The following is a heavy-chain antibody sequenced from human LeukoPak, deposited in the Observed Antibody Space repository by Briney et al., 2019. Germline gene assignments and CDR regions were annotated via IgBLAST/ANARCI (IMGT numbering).Heavy chain of an antibody. V-gene: IGHV1-2*02. D-gene: IGHD6-19*01. CDR2: INPNSGGT. CDR1: GYTFTGYY. J-gene: IGHJ4*02. CDR3: ARYSSGWYEGVDY. Sequence: LWASVKVSCKASGYTFTGYYMHWVRQAPGQGLEWMGWINPNSGGTNYAQKFQGRVTMTRDTSISTAYMELSRLRSDDTAVYYCARYSSGWYEGVDYWGQGTLVTVSS.